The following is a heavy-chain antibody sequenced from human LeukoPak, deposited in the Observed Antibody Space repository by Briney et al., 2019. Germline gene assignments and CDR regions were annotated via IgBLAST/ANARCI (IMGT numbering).Heavy chain of an antibody. CDR3: ARGPGVRGIMRFIDY. Sequence: GESLRLSCAASGLTFTSYSMNWVRQAPGKGLEWVSSIISSSSYIYFADSVKGRFTISRDNAKNSLYLLMNSLRAEDTAVYYCARGPGVRGIMRFIDYWGQGTLVTVSS. CDR1: GLTFTSYS. V-gene: IGHV3-21*01. D-gene: IGHD3-10*01. CDR2: IISSSSYI. J-gene: IGHJ4*02.